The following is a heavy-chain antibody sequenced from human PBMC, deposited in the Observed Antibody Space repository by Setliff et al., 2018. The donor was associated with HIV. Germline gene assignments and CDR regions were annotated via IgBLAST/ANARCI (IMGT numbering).Heavy chain of an antibody. CDR3: ASVLRYYGSGSYPFGY. CDR1: AFTFSSYG. CDR2: IWYDGSNK. V-gene: IGHV3-33*08. Sequence: PGGSLRLSCAASAFTFSSYGMHWVRQAPGKGLEWVAVIWYDGSNKYYADSVKGRFTISRDNAKNSLYLQMNSLRAEDTAVYYCASVLRYYGSGSYPFGYWGQGTLVTVSS. D-gene: IGHD3-10*01. J-gene: IGHJ4*02.